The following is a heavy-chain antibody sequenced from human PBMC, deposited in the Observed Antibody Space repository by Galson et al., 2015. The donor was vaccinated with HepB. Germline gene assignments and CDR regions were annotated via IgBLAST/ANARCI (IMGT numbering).Heavy chain of an antibody. CDR3: ASVWDSSESQYRHFAH. CDR1: GFIFSNFW. J-gene: IGHJ4*02. Sequence: SLRLSCAASGFIFSNFWMSWVRQAPGKGLEWVANIRKDGGETYYVASVNGRFTISRDNAKSSLYLQMNSLRAEDTAVYYCASVWDSSESQYRHFAHWGQGTLVTVSS. D-gene: IGHD1-26*01. CDR2: IRKDGGET. V-gene: IGHV3-7*03.